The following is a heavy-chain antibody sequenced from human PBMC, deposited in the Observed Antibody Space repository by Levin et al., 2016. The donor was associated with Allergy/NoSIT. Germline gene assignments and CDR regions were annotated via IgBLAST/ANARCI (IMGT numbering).Heavy chain of an antibody. D-gene: IGHD6-19*01. CDR2: FSGSGETT. J-gene: IGHJ6*02. Sequence: GGSLRLSCAASGFTFRNYAMTWVRQAPGKGLEWVSTFSGSGETTYYADSVKGRFTISRDNAKNSLYLQMNSLRDDDTAVYYCARDRITRIAVAGTRGMDVWGQGTTVTVSS. V-gene: IGHV3-23*01. CDR1: GFTFRNYA. CDR3: ARDRITRIAVAGTRGMDV.